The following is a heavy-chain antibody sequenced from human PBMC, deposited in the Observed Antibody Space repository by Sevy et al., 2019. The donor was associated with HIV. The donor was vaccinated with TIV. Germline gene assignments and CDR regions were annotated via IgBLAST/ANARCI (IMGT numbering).Heavy chain of an antibody. CDR1: GYTFTSYA. J-gene: IGHJ4*02. V-gene: IGHV1-3*01. CDR3: ARGDVGSFGVVIMSFDY. CDR2: INAGKGNT. Sequence: ASVKVSCKASGYTFTSYAMHWVRQAPGQRLEWMGWINAGKGNTKYSQKFQGRVTITRDTSASTAYMELSSLRVEDTAVYYCARGDVGSFGVVIMSFDYWGQGTLVTVSS. D-gene: IGHD3-3*01.